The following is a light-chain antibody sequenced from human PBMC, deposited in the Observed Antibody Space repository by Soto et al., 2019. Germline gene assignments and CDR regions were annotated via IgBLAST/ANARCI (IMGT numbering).Light chain of an antibody. CDR1: QSVSRGY. V-gene: IGKV3-20*01. Sequence: EIVLTQSPGTLSLSPGERATLSCRASQSVSRGYLAWYQQKPGQAPRPLIRDTSTRAAGIPARFSGSGSGTDFTLTISTVEPEDFAVYYCQQHGGPPLTFGQGTRLEIK. J-gene: IGKJ5*01. CDR3: QQHGGPPLT. CDR2: DTS.